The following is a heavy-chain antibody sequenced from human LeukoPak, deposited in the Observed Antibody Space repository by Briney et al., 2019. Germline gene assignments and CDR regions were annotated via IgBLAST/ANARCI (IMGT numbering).Heavy chain of an antibody. J-gene: IGHJ4*02. D-gene: IGHD4/OR15-4a*01. CDR2: IGISSNKI. CDR3: ARDPGAFPYFFDS. V-gene: IGHV3-21*04. Sequence: GGSLRLSCAASGFTLRSYTRNWVRQAPGKGLEWVSSIGISSNKIYYADSVRGRFTISRDNSKNTLYLQMNSLRVEDTAVYFCARDPGAFPYFFDSWGQGTLVTVSS. CDR1: GFTLRSYT.